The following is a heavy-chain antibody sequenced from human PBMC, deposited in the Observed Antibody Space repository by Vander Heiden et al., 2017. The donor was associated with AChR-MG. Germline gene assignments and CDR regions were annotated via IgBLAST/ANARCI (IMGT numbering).Heavy chain of an antibody. Sequence: QGQLVESGGRAAQPGYSLRQSGSSTGVNSKNYGFHWVRQAPGKGLEWVAFIRYDGSNVNYAESVKGRFSTSRDNSKNTVFLQMNSLRPEDSAVYFCTKERRAAAGKDAVDYWGQGSLVTVSS. J-gene: IGHJ4*02. CDR1: GVNSKNYG. V-gene: IGHV3-30*02. CDR3: TKERRAAAGKDAVDY. CDR2: IRYDGSNV. D-gene: IGHD6-13*01.